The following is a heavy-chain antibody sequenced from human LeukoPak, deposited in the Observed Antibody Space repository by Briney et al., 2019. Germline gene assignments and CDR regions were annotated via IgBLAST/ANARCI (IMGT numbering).Heavy chain of an antibody. D-gene: IGHD2-15*01. CDR3: ARGRLHGFDL. Sequence: PGGSLRLSCAASGFTVSSNYMSWVRQAPGKGLEWVSVIYSGGNTYYADFVKGRFTISRDSSKNTLFLQMNSLRAEDTAMFYCARGRLHGFDLWGQGTMVTVSS. CDR1: GFTVSSNY. V-gene: IGHV3-53*01. CDR2: IYSGGNT. J-gene: IGHJ3*01.